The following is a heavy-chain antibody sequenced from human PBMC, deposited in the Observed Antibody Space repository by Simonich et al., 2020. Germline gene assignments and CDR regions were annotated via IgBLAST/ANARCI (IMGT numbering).Heavy chain of an antibody. D-gene: IGHD6-13*01. J-gene: IGHJ4*02. CDR1: GFTFSSYA. V-gene: IGHV3-30*07. CDR2: ISYDGSNK. Sequence: QVQLVESGGGVVQPGRSLRLSCAASGFTFSSYAMHWVRQAPGKGREWVTVISYDGSNKYYADSVKGRFTISRDNSKNTLYLQMNSLRAEDTAVYYCARAIAAAGTPFDYWGQGTLVTVSS. CDR3: ARAIAAAGTPFDY.